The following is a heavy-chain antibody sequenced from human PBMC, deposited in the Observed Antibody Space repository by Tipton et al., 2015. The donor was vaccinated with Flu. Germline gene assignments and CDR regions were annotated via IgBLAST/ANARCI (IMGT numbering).Heavy chain of an antibody. CDR3: AGYRPGAPPL. D-gene: IGHD3-16*02. Sequence: TLSLTCSVSGGSIDNYYWSWIRQPAGKGLEWIGRIFSSGSTLYNPSLKNRVSMSVDTSRKQFSLKLSSVTAADTAVYYCAGYRPGAPPLWGQGTLVTVSS. CDR1: GGSIDNYY. J-gene: IGHJ4*02. CDR2: IFSSGST. V-gene: IGHV4-4*07.